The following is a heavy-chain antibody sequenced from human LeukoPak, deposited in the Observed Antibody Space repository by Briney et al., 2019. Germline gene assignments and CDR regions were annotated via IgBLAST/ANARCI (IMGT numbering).Heavy chain of an antibody. V-gene: IGHV7-4-1*02. Sequence: GASVKVSCKASGYTFTGYYIHWVRQAPGQGLEWMGWINTNTGNPTYAQGFTGRFVFSLDTSVSTAYLQISSLKAEDTAVYYCARAYQPLGGLSFPDYWGQGTLVTVSS. J-gene: IGHJ4*02. D-gene: IGHD3-16*02. CDR1: GYTFTGYY. CDR2: INTNTGNP. CDR3: ARAYQPLGGLSFPDY.